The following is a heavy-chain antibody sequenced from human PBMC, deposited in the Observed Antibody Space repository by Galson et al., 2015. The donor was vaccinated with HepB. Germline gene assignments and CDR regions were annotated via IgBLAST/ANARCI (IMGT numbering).Heavy chain of an antibody. CDR1: GYTFTSYY. CDR2: INPSGGST. Sequence: SVKVSCKASGYTFTSYYMHWVRQAPGQGLEWMGIINPSGGSTSYAQKFQGRVTMTRDTSTSTVYMELSSLRSEDTAVYYCARDSPQGIVATTTPQNTHDAFDIWGQGTMVTVSS. CDR3: ARDSPQGIVATTTPQNTHDAFDI. J-gene: IGHJ3*02. D-gene: IGHD5-12*01. V-gene: IGHV1-46*01.